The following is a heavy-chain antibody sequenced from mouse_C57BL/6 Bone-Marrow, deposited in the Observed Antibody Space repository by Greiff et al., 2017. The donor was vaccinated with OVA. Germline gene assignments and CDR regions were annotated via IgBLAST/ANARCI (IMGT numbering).Heavy chain of an antibody. CDR3: ARPGSSYEGVFAY. CDR2: IHPNSGST. Sequence: QVQLKQPGAELVKPGASVKLSCKASGYTFTSYWMHWVKQRPGQGLEWIGMIHPNSGSTNYNEKFKSKATLTVDKSSSTAYMQLSSLTSEDSAVYYCARPGSSYEGVFAYWGQGTLVTFSA. D-gene: IGHD1-1*01. V-gene: IGHV1-64*01. J-gene: IGHJ3*01. CDR1: GYTFTSYW.